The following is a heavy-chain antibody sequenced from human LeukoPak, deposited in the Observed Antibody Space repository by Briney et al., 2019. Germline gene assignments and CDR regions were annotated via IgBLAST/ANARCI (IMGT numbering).Heavy chain of an antibody. D-gene: IGHD4-17*01. V-gene: IGHV3-21*01. CDR2: ISSTSRSSYI. Sequence: GGSLRLSCAASGFSFSSYSMNWVRQAPGKGLEWVSSISSTSRSSYIFYAESVKGRFTISRDNTKNSLFLQMNSLVAEDTAVYYCARDLGYGDYAVSRWGQGTLVTVSS. CDR1: GFSFSSYS. CDR3: ARDLGYGDYAVSR. J-gene: IGHJ4*02.